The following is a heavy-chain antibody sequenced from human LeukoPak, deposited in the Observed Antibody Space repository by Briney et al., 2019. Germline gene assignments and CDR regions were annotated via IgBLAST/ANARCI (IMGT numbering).Heavy chain of an antibody. Sequence: GESLKISCKGSGYSFTSYWISWVRQMPEKGLEWMGRIDPGDSYTNYSPSFQGHVTISADKSISTAYLQWSSLKASDTAMYYCARGGAVERYCSSTSCYWVDAFDIWGQGTMLTVSS. V-gene: IGHV5-10-1*01. CDR3: ARGGAVERYCSSTSCYWVDAFDI. J-gene: IGHJ3*02. D-gene: IGHD2-2*01. CDR2: IDPGDSYT. CDR1: GYSFTSYW.